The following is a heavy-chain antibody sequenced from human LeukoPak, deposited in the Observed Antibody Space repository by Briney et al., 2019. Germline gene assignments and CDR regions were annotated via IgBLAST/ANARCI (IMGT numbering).Heavy chain of an antibody. V-gene: IGHV3-7*03. J-gene: IGHJ4*02. D-gene: IGHD6-13*01. CDR2: IKQDGSER. CDR3: ARRIAASATGGRFDY. Sequence: GSQRLSCAASGFTFNNYWMSWVRQAPGKGLEWVANIKQDGSERYYVDSVKGRFTISRDNAKNSLYLQMKSLRAEDSAIYYCARRIAASATGGRFDYWGQGTLVTVSS. CDR1: GFTFNNYW.